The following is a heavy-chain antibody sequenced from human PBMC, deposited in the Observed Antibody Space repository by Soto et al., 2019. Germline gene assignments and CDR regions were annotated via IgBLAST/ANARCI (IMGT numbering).Heavy chain of an antibody. V-gene: IGHV1-3*01. J-gene: IGHJ5*02. CDR2: ITAGDAKT. Sequence: QVQLVQSGADVKKPGASVKISCKASGYNFTQYGIHWVRQAPGQRLEWMGWITAGDAKTEYSQKFQGRVTISRDISATTVYLDLDSLRSEDTAVYYCARDLYSSSWFWFDPWGRGTQVIVSS. CDR1: GYNFTQYG. CDR3: ARDLYSSSWFWFDP. D-gene: IGHD2-2*01.